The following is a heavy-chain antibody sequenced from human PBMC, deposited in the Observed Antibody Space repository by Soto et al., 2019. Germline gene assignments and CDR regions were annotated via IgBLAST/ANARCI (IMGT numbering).Heavy chain of an antibody. CDR3: ARGGHVVVVTAALDF. V-gene: IGHV1-46*01. D-gene: IGHD2-21*02. CDR2: VNPSGGHT. Sequence: QVQLVQSGAEVKKPGTSVKVSCKASGDTFTDYYIHWVRQAPGQGLEWMGTVNPSGGHTTYAQHCLGRMTXTXXXSXXTLDMELTSLTSEDTAVYYCARGGHVVVVTAALDFWGQGTLVTVSS. CDR1: GDTFTDYY. J-gene: IGHJ4*02.